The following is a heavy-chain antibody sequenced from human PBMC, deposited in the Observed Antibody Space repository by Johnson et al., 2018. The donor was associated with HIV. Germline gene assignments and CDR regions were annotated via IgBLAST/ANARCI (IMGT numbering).Heavy chain of an antibody. CDR1: GFTFSNAW. V-gene: IGHV3-30*03. CDR3: ARLRSGNRAFDI. Sequence: VQLVESGGGLVKPGGSLRLSCVASGFTFSNAWMNWVRQAPGKGLEWVAVISYDGSNKYYADSVKGRFSISRDNAKNSLHLQMNSLRAEDTAVYYCARLRSGNRAFDIWGQGTMVTVSS. D-gene: IGHD3-3*01. CDR2: ISYDGSNK. J-gene: IGHJ3*02.